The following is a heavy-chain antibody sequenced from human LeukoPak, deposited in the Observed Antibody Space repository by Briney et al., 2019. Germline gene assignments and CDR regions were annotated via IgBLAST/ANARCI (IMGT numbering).Heavy chain of an antibody. CDR2: IYDRGPA. J-gene: IGHJ4*02. V-gene: IGHV4-30-2*01. D-gene: IGHD6-13*01. CDR3: ARAGSSSSRGFDY. Sequence: PSETLSLTCTVSGYAIISGGFSWNWIRQPPGKGLEWIGCIYDRGPAHYNPSLKSRFTISVDRPKNQFFLNVTSLTAADTAVYYCARAGSSSSRGFDYWGQGTLVTVSS. CDR1: GYAIISGGFS.